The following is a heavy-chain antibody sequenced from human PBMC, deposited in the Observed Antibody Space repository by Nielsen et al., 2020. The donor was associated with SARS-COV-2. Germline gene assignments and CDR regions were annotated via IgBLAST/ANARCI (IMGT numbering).Heavy chain of an antibody. CDR3: AKDPSGSLTFDY. V-gene: IGHV4-31*03. D-gene: IGHD1-26*01. J-gene: IGHJ4*02. Sequence: LRLSCTVSGASLTTIGHYWSWIRQHPGKGLEWIGYISYTGKTYYNPSLKSRLTISVDTSKGQFSLSLTSVTAADTAVYYCAKDPSGSLTFDYWGQGTLVTVSS. CDR1: GASLTTIGHY. CDR2: ISYTGKT.